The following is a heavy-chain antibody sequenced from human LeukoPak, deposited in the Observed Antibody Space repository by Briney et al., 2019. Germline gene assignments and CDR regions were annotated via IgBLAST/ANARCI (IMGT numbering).Heavy chain of an antibody. V-gene: IGHV4-59*08. CDR3: ARQASGWYGYYFDY. D-gene: IGHD6-19*01. CDR1: GGSISSYY. Sequence: PSETLSLTCTVSGGSISSYYWSWIRQPPGKGPEWIGYIYYSGSTNYNPSLKSRVTISVDTSKNQFSLKLSSVTAADTAVYYCARQASGWYGYYFDYWGQGTLVTVSS. J-gene: IGHJ4*02. CDR2: IYYSGST.